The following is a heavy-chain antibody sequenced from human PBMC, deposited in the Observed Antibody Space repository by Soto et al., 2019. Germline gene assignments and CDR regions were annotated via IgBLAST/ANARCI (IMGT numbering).Heavy chain of an antibody. CDR3: AKGGGYTIGVREYYFDY. CDR1: GFTFSSYA. J-gene: IGHJ4*02. Sequence: EVQLLESGGTLVQPGGSLRLSCAASGFTFSSYAMSWVRQAPGKGLEWVSTISGSGGSTYYADSVKGRFTISRDNSKNTLYLKMNGLRAEDTAVYYCAKGGGYTIGVREYYFDYWGQGTLVTVSS. V-gene: IGHV3-23*01. CDR2: ISGSGGST. D-gene: IGHD3-16*01.